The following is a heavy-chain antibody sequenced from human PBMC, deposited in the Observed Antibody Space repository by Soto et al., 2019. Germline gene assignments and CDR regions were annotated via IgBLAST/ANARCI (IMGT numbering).Heavy chain of an antibody. CDR3: TKDDGWDSSD. V-gene: IGHV3-23*01. J-gene: IGHJ4*02. CDR1: GFTISANG. D-gene: IGHD6-13*01. Sequence: EVQLLESGGGLVQPGGSPRLSCATFGFTISANGMSWGRQAPGKGLQLVCGIGATGYTTYYADSVKGRFTISRDASKNTLLLQMDNLRAEDTAIYYCTKDDGWDSSDWGQGTLVTVSS. CDR2: IGATGYTT.